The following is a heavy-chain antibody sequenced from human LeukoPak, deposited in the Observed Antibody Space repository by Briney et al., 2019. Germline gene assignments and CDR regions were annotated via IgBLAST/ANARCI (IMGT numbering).Heavy chain of an antibody. V-gene: IGHV3-7*01. J-gene: IGHJ6*02. CDR3: ARGYGDYPYYYYGMDV. CDR1: GFTFSSYW. Sequence: GGSLRLSCAASGFTFSSYWMSWVRQAPGKGLEWVANIKQDGSEKYYVDSVKGRFAISRDNARNSLYLQVNSLRAEDTAVYYCARGYGDYPYYYYGMDVWGQGTTVTVSS. CDR2: IKQDGSEK. D-gene: IGHD4-17*01.